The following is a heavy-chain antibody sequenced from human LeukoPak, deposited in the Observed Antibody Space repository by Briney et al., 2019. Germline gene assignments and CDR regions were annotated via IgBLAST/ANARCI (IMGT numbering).Heavy chain of an antibody. CDR1: GYTFTSYY. V-gene: IGHV1-46*01. J-gene: IGHJ1*01. Sequence: GASVKVSCKASGYTFTSYYMHWVRQAPGQGLEWMGTINPSGGSTSYAQKFQGRVTMTRDTSTSTVYMELSSLRSEDTAVYYCARSDYYDSSGPDSMTEYFQHWGQGTLVTVSS. CDR2: INPSGGST. D-gene: IGHD3-22*01. CDR3: ARSDYYDSSGPDSMTEYFQH.